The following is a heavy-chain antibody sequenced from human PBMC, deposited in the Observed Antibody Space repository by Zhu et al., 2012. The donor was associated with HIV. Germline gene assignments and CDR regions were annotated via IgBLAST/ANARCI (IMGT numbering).Heavy chain of an antibody. Sequence: QVQLQESGPGLVKPSETLSLTCAVSGYSISSGYYWGWIRQPPGKGLEWIGSIYHSGSTYYNPSLKSRVTISVDTSKNQFSLKLSSVTAADTAVYYCARDAKRWLQSSNWFDPGDQGTLVTVSS. V-gene: IGHV4-38-2*02. D-gene: IGHD5-24*01. J-gene: IGHJ5*02. CDR3: ARDAKRWLQSSNWFDP. CDR2: IYHSGST. CDR1: GYSISSGYY.